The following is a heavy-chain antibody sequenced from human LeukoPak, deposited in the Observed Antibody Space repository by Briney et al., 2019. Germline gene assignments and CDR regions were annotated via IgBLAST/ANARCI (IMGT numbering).Heavy chain of an antibody. V-gene: IGHV3-66*01. Sequence: QTGGSLRLSCAASGFTVSSNYMSWVRQAPGRGLEWVSVIYSGGSTCYADSVKGRFTISRDNSKNTLYLQMNSLRAEDTAVYYCARDILGVHSSGYSVAEYFQHWGQGTLVTVSS. D-gene: IGHD3-22*01. CDR2: IYSGGST. CDR3: ARDILGVHSSGYSVAEYFQH. J-gene: IGHJ1*01. CDR1: GFTVSSNY.